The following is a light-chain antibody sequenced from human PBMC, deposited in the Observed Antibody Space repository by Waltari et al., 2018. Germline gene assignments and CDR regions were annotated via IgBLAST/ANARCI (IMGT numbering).Light chain of an antibody. CDR3: QQTDSFPRT. J-gene: IGKJ2*01. V-gene: IGKV1-12*01. CDR1: QDISSR. Sequence: DTQMTQSPSSVSASVGDRVTITCRAGQDISSRLAWYQQKPGQAPTLLIYAAFTLQSGVPARFSGSESGTEFTLTITNLQPEDFATYYCQQTDSFPRTFGQGTKVEIK. CDR2: AAF.